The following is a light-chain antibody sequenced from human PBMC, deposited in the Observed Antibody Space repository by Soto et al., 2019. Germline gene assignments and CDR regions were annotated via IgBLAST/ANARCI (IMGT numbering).Light chain of an antibody. CDR2: DAS. V-gene: IGKV3-11*01. J-gene: IGKJ4*01. Sequence: EIVLTQSPATLSLSPGERATLSCRASQSVSSYLAWYQRKPGQAPRLLIYDASNRATGIPARFSGSGSRTDFTLTLSSLEPEDCAVYYCQQRSNWPLTFGGGTKVEIK. CDR3: QQRSNWPLT. CDR1: QSVSSY.